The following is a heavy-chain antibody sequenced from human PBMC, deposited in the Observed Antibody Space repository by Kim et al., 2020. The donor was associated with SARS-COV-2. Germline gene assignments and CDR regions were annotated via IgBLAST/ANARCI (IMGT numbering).Heavy chain of an antibody. CDR2: INHSGST. CDR3: ARDGNSGYDWGEYFDY. V-gene: IGHV4-34*01. Sequence: SETLSLTCAVYGGSFSGYYWSWIRQPPGKGLEWIGEINHSGSTNYNPSLKSRVTISVDTSKNQFSLKLSSVTAADTAVYYCARDGNSGYDWGEYFDYWGQGTLVTVSS. D-gene: IGHD5-12*01. CDR1: GGSFSGYY. J-gene: IGHJ4*02.